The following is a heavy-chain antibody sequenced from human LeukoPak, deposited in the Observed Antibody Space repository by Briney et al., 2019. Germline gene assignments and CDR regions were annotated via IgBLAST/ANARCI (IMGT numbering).Heavy chain of an antibody. CDR1: GGSFSGYY. CDR2: INHSGSA. V-gene: IGHV4-34*01. Sequence: SETLSLTCAVYGGSFSGYYWNWIRQPPGKGLEWIGEINHSGSANYNPSLKSRVTMSVDTSRNQFSLNLSSVTAADTAVYYCASGPLPGSSGAFDIWGQGTMVTVSS. D-gene: IGHD1-26*01. J-gene: IGHJ3*02. CDR3: ASGPLPGSSGAFDI.